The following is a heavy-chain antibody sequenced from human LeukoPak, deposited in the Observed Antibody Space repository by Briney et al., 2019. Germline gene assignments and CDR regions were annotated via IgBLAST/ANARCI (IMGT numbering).Heavy chain of an antibody. CDR1: GGSISSYY. CDR3: AKGRFLDAFDI. D-gene: IGHD3-3*01. Sequence: PSETLSLTCTVSGGSISSYYWSWIRQPPGKGLEWIGYIYYSGSTKYKPSLKSRVTISVDTSKNQFSLKLSSVTAADTAVYYCAKGRFLDAFDIWGQGTMVTVSS. J-gene: IGHJ3*02. CDR2: IYYSGST. V-gene: IGHV4-59*01.